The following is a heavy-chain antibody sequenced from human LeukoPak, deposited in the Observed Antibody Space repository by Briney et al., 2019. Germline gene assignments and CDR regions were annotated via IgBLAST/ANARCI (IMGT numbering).Heavy chain of an antibody. J-gene: IGHJ6*03. CDR3: AKCYYDSSGYYYYYYYYMDV. V-gene: IGHV3-23*01. CDR2: ISGSGGST. CDR1: GFTFSSYA. Sequence: PGGSLRLSCAASGFTFSSYAMSWARQAPGKGLEWVSAISGSGGSTYYADSVKGRFTISRDNSKNTLYLQMNSLRAEDTAVYYCAKCYYDSSGYYYYYYYYMDVWGKGTTVTVSS. D-gene: IGHD3-22*01.